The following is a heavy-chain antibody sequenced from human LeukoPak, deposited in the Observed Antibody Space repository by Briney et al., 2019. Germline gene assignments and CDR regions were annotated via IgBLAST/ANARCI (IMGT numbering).Heavy chain of an antibody. CDR2: ISSSSSYI. CDR3: AASYDSWSGYYSSYYYGMDV. Sequence: PGGSLRLSCAASGFTFSSYSMNWVRQAPGKGLEWVSSISSSSSYIYYADSVKGRFTISRDNAKNSLYLQMNSLRAEDTAVYYCAASYDSWSGYYSSYYYGMDVWGQGTTVTVSS. J-gene: IGHJ6*02. D-gene: IGHD3-3*01. V-gene: IGHV3-21*01. CDR1: GFTFSSYS.